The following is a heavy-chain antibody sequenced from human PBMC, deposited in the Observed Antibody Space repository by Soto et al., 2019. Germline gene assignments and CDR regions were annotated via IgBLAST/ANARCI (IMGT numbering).Heavy chain of an antibody. CDR2: ISSNGGST. V-gene: IGHV3-64D*06. CDR1: GFTFSSYA. CDR3: VKVGVRCSGGSCYSGLYTMDV. J-gene: IGHJ6*02. Sequence: GGSLRLSCSASGFTFSSYAMHWVRQAPGKGLEYVSAISSNGGSTYYADSVKDRFTISRDNSKNTLYLQMSSLRAEGTAVYYCVKVGVRCSGGSCYSGLYTMDVWGQGTTVTVSS. D-gene: IGHD2-15*01.